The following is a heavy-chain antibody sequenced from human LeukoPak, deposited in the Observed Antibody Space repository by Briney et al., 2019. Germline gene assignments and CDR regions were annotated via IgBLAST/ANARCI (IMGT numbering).Heavy chain of an antibody. Sequence: ASVKVSCKASGGTFGSYAISWVRQAPGQGLEWMGGIMPIFGTANYAQKFQGRVTITADESTSTAYMELSSLRSEDTAVYYCASSLLSCSGGSCYPTGDYWGQGTLVTVSS. D-gene: IGHD2-15*01. J-gene: IGHJ4*02. CDR1: GGTFGSYA. CDR3: ASSLLSCSGGSCYPTGDY. V-gene: IGHV1-69*13. CDR2: IMPIFGTA.